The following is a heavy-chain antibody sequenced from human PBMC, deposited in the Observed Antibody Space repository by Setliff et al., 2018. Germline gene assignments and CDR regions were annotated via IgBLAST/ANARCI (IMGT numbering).Heavy chain of an antibody. Sequence: LSCAASGFTFSSFWMHWVRQAPGKGLEWVANIKQDGSERHYVDSVKGRFTISRDNAKNSLYLQITSLRAEDTAVYYCARGAHAYGYWGQGTLVTVSS. CDR3: ARGAHAYGY. D-gene: IGHD5-18*01. CDR1: GFTFSSFW. V-gene: IGHV3-7*01. J-gene: IGHJ4*02. CDR2: IKQDGSER.